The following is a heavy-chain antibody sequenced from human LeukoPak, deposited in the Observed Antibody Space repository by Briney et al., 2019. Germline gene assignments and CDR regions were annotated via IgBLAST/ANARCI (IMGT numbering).Heavy chain of an antibody. V-gene: IGHV1-46*01. CDR2: INPGGDNT. CDR3: ARGKRVRYFDWLLQRFNWFDP. J-gene: IGHJ5*02. CDR1: GDTFTKSY. Sequence: GASVKVSCKASGDTFTKSYIHWVRQAPGQRLEWMGLINPGGDNTDYAQNFQGRLTMTSDTSARTVYMELSSLRSEDTAVYYCARGKRVRYFDWLLQRFNWFDPWGQGTLVTVSS. D-gene: IGHD3-9*01.